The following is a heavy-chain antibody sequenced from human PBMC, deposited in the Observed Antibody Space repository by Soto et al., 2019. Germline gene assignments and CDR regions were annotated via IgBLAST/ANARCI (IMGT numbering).Heavy chain of an antibody. D-gene: IGHD5-18*01. CDR2: INHSGST. Sequence: PSETLSLTCAVYGGSFSGYYWSWIRQPPGKGLEWIGEINHSGSTNYNPSLKSRVTISVDTSKNQFSLKLNSVTAADTAVYYCARGRISYGDFDYWGQGTLVTVSS. CDR1: GGSFSGYY. J-gene: IGHJ4*02. V-gene: IGHV4-34*01. CDR3: ARGRISYGDFDY.